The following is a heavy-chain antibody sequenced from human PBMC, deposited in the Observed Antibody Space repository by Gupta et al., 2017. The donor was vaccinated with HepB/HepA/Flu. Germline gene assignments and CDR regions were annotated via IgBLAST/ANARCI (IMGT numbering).Heavy chain of an antibody. CDR3: AKKFSSAWYLDY. J-gene: IGHJ4*02. V-gene: IGHV3-33*06. Sequence: QVQLVESGGDVVQPGRSLRLSGIGSGFTFSSFGMHGVRQAPGKGLEWVEVIWYDGSDKKYADSVKGRFTISRDDAKNTVYLQMNSLRAEDTAVYYCAKKFSSAWYLDYWGQGIPVTVSS. CDR2: IWYDGSDK. D-gene: IGHD6-13*01. CDR1: GFTFSSFG.